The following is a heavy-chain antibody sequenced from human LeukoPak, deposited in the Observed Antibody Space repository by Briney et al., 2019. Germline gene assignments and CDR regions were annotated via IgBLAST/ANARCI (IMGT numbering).Heavy chain of an antibody. V-gene: IGHV3-30-3*01. J-gene: IGHJ6*02. CDR3: ARAFTVTTNYGMDV. CDR2: ISYDGSNK. D-gene: IGHD4-11*01. CDR1: GFTFSSYA. Sequence: GGSLRLSCAASGFTFSSYAMHWVRQAPGKGLEWVAVISYDGSNKYYADSVKGRFTISRDNSKNTLYLQMNSLRAEDTAVYYCARAFTVTTNYGMDVWGQGTTVTVSS.